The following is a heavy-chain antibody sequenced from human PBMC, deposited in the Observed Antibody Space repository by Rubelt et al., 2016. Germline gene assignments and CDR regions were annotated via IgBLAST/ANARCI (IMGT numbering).Heavy chain of an antibody. Sequence: GLEWMGGIIPIFGTANYAQKFQGRVTITADKSTSTAYMELSSLRSEDTAVYYCARDLCSGGSCYGMDVWGQGNPGHRLL. V-gene: IGHV1-69*06. CDR2: IIPIFGTA. CDR3: ARDLCSGGSCYGMDV. D-gene: IGHD2-15*01. J-gene: IGHJ6*02.